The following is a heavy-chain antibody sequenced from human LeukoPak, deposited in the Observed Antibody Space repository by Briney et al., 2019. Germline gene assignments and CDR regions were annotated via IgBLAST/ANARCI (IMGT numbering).Heavy chain of an antibody. D-gene: IGHD6-13*01. J-gene: IGHJ4*02. Sequence: PGGSLRLSCAASGFNFNDAWMSWVRQAPGKGLEWVAVISYDGSNKYYADSVKGRFTISRDNSKNTLYLQMNSLRAEDTAVYYCAKDPMTAAGTWKLDYWGQGTLVTVSS. CDR2: ISYDGSNK. CDR1: GFNFNDAW. CDR3: AKDPMTAAGTWKLDY. V-gene: IGHV3-30*18.